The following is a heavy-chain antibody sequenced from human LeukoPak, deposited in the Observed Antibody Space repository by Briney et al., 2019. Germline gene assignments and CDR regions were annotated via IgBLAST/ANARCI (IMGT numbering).Heavy chain of an antibody. J-gene: IGHJ4*02. Sequence: GETLQISCQGSGSLFTRYWIGWGRPVPGKGLEWLGIIYPGDSDTRYCPSFQGQFTISADNSISTAYLQWSSLKASDTAMYYCARHHSSGWPFDYWGQGTLVTVSS. D-gene: IGHD6-19*01. CDR3: ARHHSSGWPFDY. CDR2: IYPGDSDT. V-gene: IGHV5-51*01. CDR1: GSLFTRYW.